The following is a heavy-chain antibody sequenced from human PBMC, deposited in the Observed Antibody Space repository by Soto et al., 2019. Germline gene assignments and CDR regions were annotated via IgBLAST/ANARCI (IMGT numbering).Heavy chain of an antibody. CDR2: INHSGST. D-gene: IGHD3-10*01. CDR1: GGSFSGYY. J-gene: IGHJ6*03. V-gene: IGHV4-34*01. CDR3: ARDYVGSGSYYKPPYYSYMDV. Sequence: SETLSLTCAVYGGSFSGYYWSWIRQPPGKGLEWIGEINHSGSTNYNPSLKSRVTISVDTSKNQFSLKLSSVTAADTAVYYCARDYVGSGSYYKPPYYSYMDVWGKGTTVTVSS.